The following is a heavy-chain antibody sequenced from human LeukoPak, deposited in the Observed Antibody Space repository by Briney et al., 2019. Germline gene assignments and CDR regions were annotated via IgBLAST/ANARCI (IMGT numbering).Heavy chain of an antibody. CDR1: GYTFTSYY. CDR3: ARDQVGIAFDI. V-gene: IGHV1-46*01. CDR2: INPSGGST. D-gene: IGHD1-26*01. Sequence: ASVKVSCKASGYTFTSYYMHWVRQAPGQGLEWMGIINPSGGSTSYAQKFKGRVTMTRDTSTSTVYMELSSLRSEDTAVYYCARDQVGIAFDIWGQGTMVTVSS. J-gene: IGHJ3*02.